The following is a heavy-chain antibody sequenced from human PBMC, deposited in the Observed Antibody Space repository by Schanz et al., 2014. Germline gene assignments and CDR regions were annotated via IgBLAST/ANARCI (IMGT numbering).Heavy chain of an antibody. CDR1: GDTFDNFG. D-gene: IGHD1-7*01. V-gene: IGHV1-69*04. Sequence: QVQLVQSGAEVKTPGSSVKVSCKATGDTFDNFGISWVRQAPGQGAEWIGRFMPFLGITNLAQKFQDRVTMTADKAASTAYMELSGLRSEDTAMYYFASDRWNYEGGIFDIWGQGPMVTVSS. J-gene: IGHJ3*02. CDR3: ASDRWNYEGGIFDI. CDR2: FMPFLGIT.